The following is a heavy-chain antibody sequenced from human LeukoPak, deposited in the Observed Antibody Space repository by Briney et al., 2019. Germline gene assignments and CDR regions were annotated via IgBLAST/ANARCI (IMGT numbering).Heavy chain of an antibody. CDR2: ISGSGGST. J-gene: IGHJ4*02. CDR1: GFTFSSYA. Sequence: PGGSLRLSCAASGFTFSSYAMSWVRQAPGKGLEWVSAISGSGGSTYYADSVKGRFTISRDNSKNTLYLQMNSLRAEDTAVYYCAKDGRRPGYSYGPLHFDYWGQGTLVTVSS. CDR3: AKDGRRPGYSYGPLHFDY. V-gene: IGHV3-23*01. D-gene: IGHD5-18*01.